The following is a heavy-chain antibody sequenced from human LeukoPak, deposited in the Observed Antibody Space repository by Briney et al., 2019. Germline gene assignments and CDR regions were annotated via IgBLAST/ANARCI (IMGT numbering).Heavy chain of an antibody. CDR2: IYHSGST. J-gene: IGHJ6*03. CDR3: ARVRPTYYYYMDV. Sequence: SETLPLTCTVSGYSISSGYYWGWIRQPPGKGLEWIRSIYHSGSTYYNPSLKSRVTISVDTSKNQFSLKLSSVTAADTAVYYCARVRPTYYYYMDVWGKGTTVTVSS. CDR1: GYSISSGYY. V-gene: IGHV4-38-2*02.